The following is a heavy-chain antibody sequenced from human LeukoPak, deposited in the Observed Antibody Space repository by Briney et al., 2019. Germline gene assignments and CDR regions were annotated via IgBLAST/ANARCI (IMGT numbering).Heavy chain of an antibody. J-gene: IGHJ4*02. CDR3: ARARGIRSIENDY. Sequence: ASVKVSCKASGYTFTGYYMHWVRQAPGQGLEWMGWISPNSGGTNYAQKFQGRVTMTRDTSISTAYMELSRLRSDDTAVYYCARARGIRSIENDYWGQGTLVTVSS. V-gene: IGHV1-2*02. D-gene: IGHD3-10*01. CDR1: GYTFTGYY. CDR2: ISPNSGGT.